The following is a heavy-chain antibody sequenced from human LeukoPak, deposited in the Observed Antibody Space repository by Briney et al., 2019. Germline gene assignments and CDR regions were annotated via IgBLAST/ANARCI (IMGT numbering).Heavy chain of an antibody. CDR2: IIPILGIA. Sequence: SVKVSCKVSGGTFSSYAISWVRQAPGQGLEWMGRIIPILGIANYAQKFQGRVTITADKSTSTAYMELSSLRSEDTAVYYCARDPRDSSGSLFDYWGQGTLVTVSS. CDR1: GGTFSSYA. V-gene: IGHV1-69*04. J-gene: IGHJ4*02. CDR3: ARDPRDSSGSLFDY. D-gene: IGHD3-22*01.